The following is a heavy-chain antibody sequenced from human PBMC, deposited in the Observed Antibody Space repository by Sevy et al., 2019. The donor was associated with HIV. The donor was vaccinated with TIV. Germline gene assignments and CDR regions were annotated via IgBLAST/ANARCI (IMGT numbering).Heavy chain of an antibody. Sequence: ASVKVSCKVSGYTLTQVSMHWVRQAPGEGLEWMGSFDPEDGETIYAQKFQGRVTMTEDTSTDTAYMELNSLRSEDTAVYVCATTKDYYDSSGCPFDYWGQGTLVTVSS. V-gene: IGHV1-24*01. J-gene: IGHJ4*02. CDR3: ATTKDYYDSSGCPFDY. CDR1: GYTLTQVS. D-gene: IGHD3-22*01. CDR2: FDPEDGET.